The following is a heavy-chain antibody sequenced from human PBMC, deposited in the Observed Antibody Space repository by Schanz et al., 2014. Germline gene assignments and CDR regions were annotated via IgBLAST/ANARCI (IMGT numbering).Heavy chain of an antibody. J-gene: IGHJ4*02. V-gene: IGHV3-33*06. CDR2: IWYDENNK. D-gene: IGHD2-2*01. CDR3: AKDSTHIDIVLVPTAIDY. Sequence: QVQLVESGGGVVQFGRSLRLSCVASGFTFSSYGMHWVRQAPGKGLEWVAVIWYDENNKYYADSVKGRFTMSRDNSKNTLYLHMNTLRSEDTAVYYCAKDSTHIDIVLVPTAIDYWGQGTRVTVSS. CDR1: GFTFSSYG.